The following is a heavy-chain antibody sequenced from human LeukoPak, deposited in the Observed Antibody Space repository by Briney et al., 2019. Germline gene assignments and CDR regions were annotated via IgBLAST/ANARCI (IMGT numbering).Heavy chain of an antibody. CDR3: ARPYSSGFDAFDV. V-gene: IGHV5-51*01. CDR2: IYPGDSDT. D-gene: IGHD6-19*01. CDR1: GYSFTRYW. J-gene: IGHJ3*01. Sequence: GESLKISCKGSGYSFTRYWIGWVRQMPGKGLEWMGIIYPGDSDTRYSPSFQSQVTISADKSISTAYLQWTSLKASDTAIYYCARPYSSGFDAFDVWGQGTMVTVSS.